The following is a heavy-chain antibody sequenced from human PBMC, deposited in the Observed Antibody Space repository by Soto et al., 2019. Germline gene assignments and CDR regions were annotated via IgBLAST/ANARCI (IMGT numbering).Heavy chain of an antibody. J-gene: IGHJ6*02. CDR1: GFTFSSYA. CDR3: ARERSSQLAYYYYGMDV. D-gene: IGHD6-6*01. Sequence: GGSLRLSCAASGFTFSSYAMHWVRQAPGKGLEWVAVISYDGSNKYYADSVKGRFTISRDNSKNTLYLQMNSLRAEDTAVYYCARERSSQLAYYYYGMDVWGQGTTVTVSS. V-gene: IGHV3-30-3*01. CDR2: ISYDGSNK.